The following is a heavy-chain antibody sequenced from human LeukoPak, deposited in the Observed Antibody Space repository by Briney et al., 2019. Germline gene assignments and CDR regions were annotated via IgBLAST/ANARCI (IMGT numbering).Heavy chain of an antibody. CDR1: GFTFEDYA. J-gene: IGHJ2*01. CDR3: AKAGLRRLDGYNYRNGYWFFDL. V-gene: IGHV3-43*02. CDR2: SSDNGGSV. Sequence: PGGSLRLSCAGSGFTFEDYALHWVRQVPGKGLDWVSVSSDNGGSVVYADSVKGRFTVSRDTDKDSLYLQMNSLGPDDTAVYYCAKAGLRRLDGYNYRNGYWFFDLWGRGTQVSVSS. D-gene: IGHD5-24*01.